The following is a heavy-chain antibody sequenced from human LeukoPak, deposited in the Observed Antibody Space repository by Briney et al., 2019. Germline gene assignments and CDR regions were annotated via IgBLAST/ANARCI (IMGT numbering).Heavy chain of an antibody. Sequence: QPGGSLRLSCSASGFTFSNYAMHWVRQAPGKGLEYVSAISSTGGSTYYADSVKGRFTISRDNAKNSLYLQMNSLRAEDTAVYYCASEESGSSGWYDYWGQGTLVTVSS. J-gene: IGHJ4*02. V-gene: IGHV3-64*04. D-gene: IGHD6-19*01. CDR3: ASEESGSSGWYDY. CDR1: GFTFSNYA. CDR2: ISSTGGST.